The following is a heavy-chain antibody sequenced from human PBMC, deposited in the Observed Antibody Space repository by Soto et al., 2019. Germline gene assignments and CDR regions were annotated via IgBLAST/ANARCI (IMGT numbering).Heavy chain of an antibody. V-gene: IGHV1-18*04. CDR1: GYTFTSHS. CDR3: ARVGYYYGSGSDLFDP. J-gene: IGHJ5*02. Sequence: QVQLVQSGAEVKKPGASVKVSCKASGYTFTSHSISWVRRAPGEGLEWVGWISAYNGYTNYAENFQGRVTMTTDASTSTAYMELRSLRSDDTAVYYCARVGYYYGSGSDLFDPWGQGTLVTVSS. CDR2: ISAYNGYT. D-gene: IGHD3-10*01.